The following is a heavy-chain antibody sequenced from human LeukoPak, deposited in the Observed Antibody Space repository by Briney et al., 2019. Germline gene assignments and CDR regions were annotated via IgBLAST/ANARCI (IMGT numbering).Heavy chain of an antibody. CDR3: SRAHPSGDYYPYAEYFQH. V-gene: IGHV1-2*02. D-gene: IGHD3-22*01. Sequence: ASVKVSCKDSGYTFTRYYMHWVRLAPPQGREWVGWINPNSGGTNYAKKSLGRVTMTSDTTISAASVQLSRQRSAATAAAYCSRAHPSGDYYPYAEYFQHWGQGTRVTVSS. J-gene: IGHJ1*01. CDR1: GYTFTRYY. CDR2: INPNSGGT.